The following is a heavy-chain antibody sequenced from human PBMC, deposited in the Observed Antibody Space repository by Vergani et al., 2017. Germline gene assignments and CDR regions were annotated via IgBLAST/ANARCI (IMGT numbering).Heavy chain of an antibody. CDR2: ISGSGGST. V-gene: IGHV3-23*01. D-gene: IGHD4-17*01. Sequence: EVQLLESGGGLVQPGGSLRLSCAASGFTFSSYAMSWVRQAPGKGLEWVSAISGSGGSTYYADSVKGRFTISRDNSKNTLYLQMNSLRAEDTAVYYYASGLGMTTVTKGEILDPWGQGTLVTVSS. CDR1: GFTFSSYA. J-gene: IGHJ5*02. CDR3: ASGLGMTTVTKGEILDP.